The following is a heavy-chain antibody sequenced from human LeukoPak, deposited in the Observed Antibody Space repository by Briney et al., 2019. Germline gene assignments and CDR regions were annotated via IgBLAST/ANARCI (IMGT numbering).Heavy chain of an antibody. CDR3: ARHLPYSSGWRWFDP. CDR1: GYSFTSNW. Sequence: GESLKISCKGSGYSFTSNWIGWVRQMPGKGLEWMGIIYPGDSDTRYSPSFQGQVTISADKSISTAYLQWSSLKASDTAMYYCARHLPYSSGWRWFDPWGQGTLVTVSS. V-gene: IGHV5-51*01. CDR2: IYPGDSDT. J-gene: IGHJ5*02. D-gene: IGHD6-19*01.